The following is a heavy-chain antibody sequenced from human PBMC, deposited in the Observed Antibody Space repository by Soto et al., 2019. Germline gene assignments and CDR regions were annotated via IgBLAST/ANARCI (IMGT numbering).Heavy chain of an antibody. CDR1: GGSISSGGYY. CDR2: IYYSGST. CDR3: ARGYCSSTSCFDP. V-gene: IGHV4-31*03. Sequence: QVQLQESGPGLVKPSQTLSLTCTVSGGSISSGGYYWSWIRQHPGKGLEWIGYIYYSGSTHYNPSRMRRVTISVDTSKTQSSLKLSSVTAADTAVYYCARGYCSSTSCFDPWGQGTLVTVSS. D-gene: IGHD2-2*01. J-gene: IGHJ5*02.